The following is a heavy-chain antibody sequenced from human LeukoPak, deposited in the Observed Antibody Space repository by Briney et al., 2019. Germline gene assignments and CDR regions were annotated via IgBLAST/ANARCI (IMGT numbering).Heavy chain of an antibody. D-gene: IGHD6-6*01. CDR3: ARQGVAARNTYYYYYMDV. V-gene: IGHV4-4*09. J-gene: IGHJ6*03. Sequence: SETLSLTCTVSGGSISGYYWSWIRQPPGKGLEWIGYIYTGGSTNYNPSLKSRVTISVDTSKNQFSLKLSSVTAADTAVYYCARQGVAARNTYYYYYMDVWGKGTTVTVSS. CDR1: GGSISGYY. CDR2: IYTGGST.